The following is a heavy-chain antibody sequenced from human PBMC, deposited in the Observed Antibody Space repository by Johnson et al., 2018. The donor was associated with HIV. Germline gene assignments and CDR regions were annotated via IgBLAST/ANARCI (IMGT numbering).Heavy chain of an antibody. J-gene: IGHJ3*02. V-gene: IGHV3-7*05. CDR2: IKQDGSEK. CDR1: GFTFGSYW. D-gene: IGHD6-13*01. CDR3: ARRGAGGTNDAFDI. Sequence: VLLVESGGGVVQPGGSLRLSCAASGFTFGSYWMSWVRQAPGQGLEWVANIKQDGSEKYYVDAVKGRFTISRDNAKNSLYLHMNSRRAEDTAVYYCARRGAGGTNDAFDIWGQGTMVTVSS.